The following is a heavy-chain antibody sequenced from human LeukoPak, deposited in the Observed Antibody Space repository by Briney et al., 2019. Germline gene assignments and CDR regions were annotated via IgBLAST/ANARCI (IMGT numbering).Heavy chain of an antibody. J-gene: IGHJ4*02. V-gene: IGHV3-72*01. CDR2: SRNKANSYTT. Sequence: PGGSLRLSCAAFGFSLSDQNMDWVRQAPGKGLEWVARSRNKANSYTTEYAASVKGRFSISRDDSDSSLYLQMNSLKTEDTAVYFCARGPRGFDYWGQGTLVTVSS. CDR1: GFSLSDQN. CDR3: ARGPRGFDY.